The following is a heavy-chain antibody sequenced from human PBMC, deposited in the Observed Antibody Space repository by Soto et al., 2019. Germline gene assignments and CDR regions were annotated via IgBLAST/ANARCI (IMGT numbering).Heavy chain of an antibody. CDR1: GYSFTSYW. CDR3: ARTSAAGKDYSGMDV. J-gene: IGHJ6*02. Sequence: PGVSMKISCKGSGYSFTSYWIGWVRQMPGKGLEWMGIIYPGDSDTRYSPSFQGQVTISADKSISTAYLQWSSLKASDTAMYYCARTSAAGKDYSGMDVWGHGTTVTVS. V-gene: IGHV5-51*01. CDR2: IYPGDSDT. D-gene: IGHD6-13*01.